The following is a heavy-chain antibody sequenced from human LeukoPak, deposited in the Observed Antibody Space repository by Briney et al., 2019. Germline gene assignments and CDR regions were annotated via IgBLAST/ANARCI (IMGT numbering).Heavy chain of an antibody. J-gene: IGHJ4*02. D-gene: IGHD4-17*01. CDR2: IKQDGSEK. CDR1: GFTFRRYG. Sequence: PGGSLRLSCAASGFTFRRYGMSWVRQAPGKGLEWVANIKQDGSEKYYVDSVKGRFTISRDNAKNSLYLQMNSLRAEDTAVYYCARDQFAGYGEVYFDYWGQGTLVTVSS. V-gene: IGHV3-7*01. CDR3: ARDQFAGYGEVYFDY.